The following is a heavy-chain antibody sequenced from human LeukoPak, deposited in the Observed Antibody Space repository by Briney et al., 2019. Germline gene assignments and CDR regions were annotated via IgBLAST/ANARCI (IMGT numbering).Heavy chain of an antibody. J-gene: IGHJ4*02. CDR1: GGTFSSYA. D-gene: IGHD5-18*01. CDR2: IIPIFGTA. V-gene: IGHV1-69*06. Sequence: SVKVSCKASGGTFSSYAISWVRQAPGQGLEWMGGIIPIFGTANYAQKFQGRVTMTEDTSTDTAYMELSSLRSEDTAVYYCAKDPRDHTYGWSWRYFDYWGQGTLVTVSS. CDR3: AKDPRDHTYGWSWRYFDY.